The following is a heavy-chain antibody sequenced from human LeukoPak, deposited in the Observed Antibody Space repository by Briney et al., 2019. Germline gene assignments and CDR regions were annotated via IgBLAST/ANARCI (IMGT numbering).Heavy chain of an antibody. D-gene: IGHD3-16*01. CDR1: GHSLTDLS. Sequence: ASVKVSCKLSGHSLTDLSMHWMRQAPGKGLEWMGGFDPEHGKIIYAQKFQGRVTMTRNTSISTAYMELSSLRSEDTAVYFCATWGLHFDIWGQGTMVTVAS. CDR2: FDPEHGKI. CDR3: ATWGLHFDI. J-gene: IGHJ3*02. V-gene: IGHV1-24*01.